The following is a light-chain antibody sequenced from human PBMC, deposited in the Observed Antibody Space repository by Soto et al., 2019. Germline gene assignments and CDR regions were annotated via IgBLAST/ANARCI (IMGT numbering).Light chain of an antibody. J-gene: IGLJ1*01. CDR2: DVS. Sequence: QSALTQPASVSGSPGQSITISCXXXSSXVGGYNYVSWYQQHPGKAPKLMIYDVSNRPSGVSNHFSGSKSGNTASLTISGLQAEDEADYYCSSYTSSSTYVFGTGTKVT. V-gene: IGLV2-14*01. CDR3: SSYTSSSTYV. CDR1: SSXVGGYNY.